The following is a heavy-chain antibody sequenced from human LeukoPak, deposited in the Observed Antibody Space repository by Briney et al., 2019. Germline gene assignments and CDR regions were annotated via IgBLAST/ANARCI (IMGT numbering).Heavy chain of an antibody. Sequence: SETPSLTCAVYGGSFSGYYWSWIRQPPGKGLEWIGEINHSGSTNYNPSLKSRVTISVDTSKNQFSLKLSSVTAADTAVYYCARSYGGDSYDAFDIWGQGTMVTVSS. CDR1: GGSFSGYY. D-gene: IGHD4-23*01. CDR3: ARSYGGDSYDAFDI. J-gene: IGHJ3*02. CDR2: INHSGST. V-gene: IGHV4-34*01.